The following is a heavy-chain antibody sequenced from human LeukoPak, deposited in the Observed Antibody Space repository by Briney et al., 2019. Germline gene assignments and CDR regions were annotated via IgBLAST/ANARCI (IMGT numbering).Heavy chain of an antibody. Sequence: SETLSLTCTVSGGSISSDYWSWIRQPAGKGLEWIGRLHASGTLNYNASLKSRFTMSVDTSKNQLSLKLSSVTAADTAVYYCARDFSYGYFDCWGQGSLVTVSS. CDR2: LHASGTL. CDR1: GGSISSDY. J-gene: IGHJ4*02. CDR3: ARDFSYGYFDC. V-gene: IGHV4-4*07. D-gene: IGHD3-16*01.